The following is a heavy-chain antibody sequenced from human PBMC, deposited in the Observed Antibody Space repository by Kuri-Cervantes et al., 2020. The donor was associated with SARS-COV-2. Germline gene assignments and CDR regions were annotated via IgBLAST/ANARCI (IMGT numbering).Heavy chain of an antibody. V-gene: IGHV3-30-3*01. Sequence: GESLKISCAASGFTVSSNEMSWVRQAPGKGLEWVAVISYEGSIQYYADSLRGRFTISKDTSGDTLYLQMNSLTTEDTAVYYCARVRGLLWFGEGKNAFDIWGQGTMVTVSS. CDR1: GFTVSSNE. CDR2: ISYEGSIQ. D-gene: IGHD3-10*01. CDR3: ARVRGLLWFGEGKNAFDI. J-gene: IGHJ3*02.